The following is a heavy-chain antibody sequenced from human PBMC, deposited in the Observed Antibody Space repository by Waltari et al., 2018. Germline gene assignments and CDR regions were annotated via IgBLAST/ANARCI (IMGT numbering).Heavy chain of an antibody. D-gene: IGHD3-16*01. Sequence: QVQLVQSGAEVRKPGSSVKVSCKASGGTFGSYAITWVRQAPGEGLEWTGGIIPIFGTAPNYAQKFQGRLTITADESTATVYMDLSSLRSDDTAVYYCARRQLGGAFDPWGQGTLVSVSS. V-gene: IGHV1-69*12. CDR1: GGTFGSYA. CDR2: IIPIFGTAP. CDR3: ARRQLGGAFDP. J-gene: IGHJ5*02.